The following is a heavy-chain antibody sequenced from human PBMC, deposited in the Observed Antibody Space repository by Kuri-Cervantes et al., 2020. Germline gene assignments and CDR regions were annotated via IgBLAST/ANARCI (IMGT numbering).Heavy chain of an antibody. CDR3: ARRSPPDYYYYYGMDV. D-gene: IGHD3-10*01. CDR2: INPNSGGT. Sequence: ASVKVSCKASGYTFTGYYMHWVRQAPGQGLEWMGWINPNSGGTNYAQKFQGRVTMTRDTSISTAYTELSRLRSDDTAVYYCARRSPPDYYYYYGMDVWGQGTMVTVSS. CDR1: GYTFTGYY. J-gene: IGHJ6*02. V-gene: IGHV1-2*02.